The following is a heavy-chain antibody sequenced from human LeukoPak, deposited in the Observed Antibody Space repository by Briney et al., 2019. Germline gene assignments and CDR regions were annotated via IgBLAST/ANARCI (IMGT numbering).Heavy chain of an antibody. CDR3: ARNEENWTDAFGI. V-gene: IGHV1-18*04. CDR1: GYTFTSYG. D-gene: IGHD1-1*01. J-gene: IGHJ3*02. Sequence: GASVKVSCKASGYTFTSYGISWVRQAPGQGLEWMGWISAYNGNTNYAQKLQGRVTMTTDTSASTAYMELRSPRSDDTAVYYCARNEENWTDAFGIWGQGTMVTVSS. CDR2: ISAYNGNT.